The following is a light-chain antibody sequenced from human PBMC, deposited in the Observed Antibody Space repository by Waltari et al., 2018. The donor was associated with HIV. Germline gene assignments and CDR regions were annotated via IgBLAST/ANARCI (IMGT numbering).Light chain of an antibody. V-gene: IGLV1-44*01. CDR3: ATWDDALSGPV. CDR1: RSNIGSNT. J-gene: IGLJ3*02. Sequence: QSVLTQPPSASGTPGQRVIISCSGNRSNIGSNTVNWYQQFSGAAPTLLIYSSNQRPSAVPDRFSGSKSCSAASLAISVRKSEDEADYHCATWDDALSGPVFGAGTKLTV. CDR2: SSN.